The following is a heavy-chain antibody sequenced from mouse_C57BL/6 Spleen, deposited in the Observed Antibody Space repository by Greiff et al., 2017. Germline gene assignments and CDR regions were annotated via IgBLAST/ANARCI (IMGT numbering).Heavy chain of an antibody. D-gene: IGHD2-2*01. CDR3: ARRDGYEYYFDY. CDR1: GFTFSDYY. CDR2: LSNGGGST. J-gene: IGHJ2*01. V-gene: IGHV5-12*01. Sequence: EVHLVESGGGLVQPGGSLKLSCAASGFTFSDYYMYWVRQTPEKRLEWVAYLSNGGGSTYYPDTVKGRFTISRDNAKNTLYLQMSRLNSEDTAMYYCARRDGYEYYFDYWGQGTTLTVSS.